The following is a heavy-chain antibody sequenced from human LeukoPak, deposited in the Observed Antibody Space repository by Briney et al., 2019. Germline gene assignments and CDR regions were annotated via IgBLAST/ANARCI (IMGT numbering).Heavy chain of an antibody. D-gene: IGHD3-10*01. V-gene: IGHV4-34*01. CDR3: AREMFGYYYGSGSYYFDY. J-gene: IGHJ4*02. Sequence: TSSETLSLTCAVYGGSFSGYYWSWIRQPPGKGLEWIGSIYHSGSTYYNPSLKSRVTISVDTSKNQFSLKLSSVTAADTAVYYCAREMFGYYYGSGSYYFDYWGQGTLVTVSS. CDR2: IYHSGST. CDR1: GGSFSGYY.